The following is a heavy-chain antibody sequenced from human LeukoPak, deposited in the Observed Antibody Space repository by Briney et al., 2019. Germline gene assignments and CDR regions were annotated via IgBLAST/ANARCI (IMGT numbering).Heavy chain of an antibody. CDR3: ARDKYDFWSGYYTGDRNY. CDR2: ISGSGGST. J-gene: IGHJ4*02. D-gene: IGHD3-3*01. CDR1: GFTFSSYA. Sequence: GGSLRLSCAASGFTFSSYAMSWVRQAPGKGLEWVSAISGSGGSTYYADSVKGRFTISRDNAKNSLYLQMNSLRAEDTAVYYCARDKYDFWSGYYTGDRNYWGQGTLVTVSS. V-gene: IGHV3-23*01.